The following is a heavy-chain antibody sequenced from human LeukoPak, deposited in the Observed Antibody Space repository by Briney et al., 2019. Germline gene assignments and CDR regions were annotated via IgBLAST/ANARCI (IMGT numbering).Heavy chain of an antibody. CDR3: ARSRYFDSTYYYSMDV. CDR2: IIPIFGTA. J-gene: IGHJ6*04. D-gene: IGHD3-9*01. V-gene: IGHV1-69*06. CDR1: GGTFSSYA. Sequence: SVKVSCKASGGTFSSYAISWVRQAPGQGLEWMGGIIPIFGTANYAQKFQGRVTITADKSTSTAYMELSSLRSEDTAVYYCARSRYFDSTYYYSMDVWGKGTTVTVSS.